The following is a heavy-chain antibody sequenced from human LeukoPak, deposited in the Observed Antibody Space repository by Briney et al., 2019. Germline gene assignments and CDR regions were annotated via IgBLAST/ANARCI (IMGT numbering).Heavy chain of an antibody. CDR1: GFTFSNSA. D-gene: IGHD5-18*01. V-gene: IGHV3-23*01. CDR3: AKDTRGYNYGTFDY. Sequence: GGSLRLSCAASGFTFSNSAMSWVRQAPGKGLEWVSAIGGSGGSRYYADSVKGRLTISRDNSKNTLYLQMNNLRAEDTAVYHCAKDTRGYNYGTFDYWGQGTLVTVSS. J-gene: IGHJ4*02. CDR2: IGGSGGSR.